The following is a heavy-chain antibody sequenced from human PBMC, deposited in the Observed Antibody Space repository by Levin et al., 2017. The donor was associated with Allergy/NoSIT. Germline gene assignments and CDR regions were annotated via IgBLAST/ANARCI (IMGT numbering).Heavy chain of an antibody. D-gene: IGHD2-2*01. CDR1: GYTFTSHA. CDR2: INGDNGDT. J-gene: IGHJ5*02. Sequence: ASVKVSCKASGYTFTSHALHWVRQAPGQRLEWMGWINGDNGDTKCSQTFQGRVTITRDSSATTTYIEVTSLRSEDTAVYYCARRARGRCDVSICSTPLDLWGQGTLVTVSS. V-gene: IGHV1-3*01. CDR3: ARRARGRCDVSICSTPLDL.